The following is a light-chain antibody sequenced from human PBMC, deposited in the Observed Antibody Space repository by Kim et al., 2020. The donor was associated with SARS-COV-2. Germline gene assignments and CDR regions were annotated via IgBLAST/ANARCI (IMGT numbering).Light chain of an antibody. CDR2: AAS. CDR3: QQYYSYPRT. V-gene: IGKV1-8*01. J-gene: IGKJ2*01. CDR1: QGISSY. Sequence: SASTGDRVAITCRASQGISSYLAWYQQKPGKAPKLLIYAASTLQSGVPSRFSGSGSGTDFTLTISCLQSEDFATYYCQQYYSYPRTFGQGTKLE.